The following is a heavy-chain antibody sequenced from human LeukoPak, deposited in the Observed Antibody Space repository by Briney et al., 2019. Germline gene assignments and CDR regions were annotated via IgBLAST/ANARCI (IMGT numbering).Heavy chain of an antibody. CDR1: GGSISSYY. V-gene: IGHV4-59*12. Sequence: SETLSLTCTVSGGSISSYYWSWIRQPPGKGLEWIGYIYYSGSTNYNPSLKSRVTISVDTSKNQFSLKLSSVTAADTAVYYCARMVGDDYVWGSYDYWGQGTLVTVSS. CDR3: ARMVGDDYVWGSYDY. CDR2: IYYSGST. D-gene: IGHD3-16*01. J-gene: IGHJ4*02.